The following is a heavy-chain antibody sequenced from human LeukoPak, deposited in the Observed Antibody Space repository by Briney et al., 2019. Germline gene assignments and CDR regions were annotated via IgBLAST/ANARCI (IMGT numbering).Heavy chain of an antibody. Sequence: GGSLRLSCAASGFTFSSYGMHWVRQAPGKGLEWVAVIRYDGSNKYYADSVKGRFTISRDNSKNTLYLQMNSLRAEDTAVYYCARTPTYGGQRVGYYFDYWGQGTLVTVSS. CDR3: ARTPTYGGQRVGYYFDY. CDR1: GFTFSSYG. V-gene: IGHV3-33*01. J-gene: IGHJ4*02. D-gene: IGHD4/OR15-4a*01. CDR2: IRYDGSNK.